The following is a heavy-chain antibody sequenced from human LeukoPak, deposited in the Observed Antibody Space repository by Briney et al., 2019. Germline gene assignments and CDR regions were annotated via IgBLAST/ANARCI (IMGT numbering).Heavy chain of an antibody. Sequence: SETLSLTCTVSGYSISSGYYWGWIRQPPGKGLEWIGNIYHSGSTYYNPSLKSRVTISVDTSKNQFSLKLSSVTAADTAVYYCAREYSGYDKNFDYWGQGTLVTVCS. J-gene: IGHJ4*02. CDR2: IYHSGST. CDR3: AREYSGYDKNFDY. D-gene: IGHD5-12*01. CDR1: GYSISSGYY. V-gene: IGHV4-38-2*02.